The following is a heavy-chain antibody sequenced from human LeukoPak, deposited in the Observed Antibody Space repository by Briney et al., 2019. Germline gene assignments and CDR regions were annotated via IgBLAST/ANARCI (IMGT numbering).Heavy chain of an antibody. Sequence: GGSLRLSCAASGFTFNSYAMSWVRQAPEKGLEWVATISGSGGGTYYADSVKGRFTISRDNAKNSLYLQMNSLGAEDTAVYYCARDEGYSFGTRYYYYGMDAWGQGTTVTVSS. V-gene: IGHV3-23*01. J-gene: IGHJ6*02. CDR2: ISGSGGGT. D-gene: IGHD5-18*01. CDR1: GFTFNSYA. CDR3: ARDEGYSFGTRYYYYGMDA.